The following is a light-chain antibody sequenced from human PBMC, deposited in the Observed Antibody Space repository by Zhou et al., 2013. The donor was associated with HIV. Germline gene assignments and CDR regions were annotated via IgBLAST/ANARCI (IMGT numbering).Light chain of an antibody. J-gene: IGKJ2*01. Sequence: DVVMTQSPLSLSVTPGEPASISCRSDQSLLYTTGYNFLEWYLQKPGQAPQLLIYMGSNRASGVPDRFSGSGSGTDFTLKISRVEAEDVGVYYCMQGTHWPPYTFGQGTKLEIK. CDR2: MGS. V-gene: IGKV2-28*01. CDR3: MQGTHWPPYT. CDR1: QSLLYTTGYNF.